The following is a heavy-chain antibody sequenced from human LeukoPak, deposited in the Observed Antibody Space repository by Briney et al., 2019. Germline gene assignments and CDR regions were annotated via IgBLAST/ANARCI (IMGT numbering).Heavy chain of an antibody. CDR2: IHPSGIT. Sequence: PSETLSLTCTVSGASINKDYWAWIRQPAGKGLEWIGRIHPSGITHQNPSLRGRVTMSIDASKNQFSLNLSSVTAADTAVYYCVRDEYRDVWGKGITVTVSS. CDR3: VRDEYRDV. V-gene: IGHV4-4*07. D-gene: IGHD2/OR15-2a*01. J-gene: IGHJ6*04. CDR1: GASINKDY.